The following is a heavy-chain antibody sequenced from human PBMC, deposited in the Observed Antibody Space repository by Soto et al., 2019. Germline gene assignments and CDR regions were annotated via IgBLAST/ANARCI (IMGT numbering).Heavy chain of an antibody. Sequence: VQLVETGGGLIQPGGSLRLSCTASGFSVSNNYMSWVRQAPGRGLEWVSILYSGGNTYYADSVRGRFTISRVNSQNTLYLQMNNLRVDDTGVYYCARGADDYGDRVDYWGQGTLVTVSS. J-gene: IGHJ4*02. D-gene: IGHD4-17*01. CDR1: GFSVSNNY. V-gene: IGHV3-53*02. CDR3: ARGADDYGDRVDY. CDR2: LYSGGNT.